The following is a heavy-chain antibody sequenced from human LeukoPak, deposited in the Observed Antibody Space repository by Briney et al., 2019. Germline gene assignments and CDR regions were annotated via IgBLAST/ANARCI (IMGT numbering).Heavy chain of an antibody. J-gene: IGHJ4*02. CDR3: ARDHYYYDSSGWDY. V-gene: IGHV3-11*04. CDR2: ISSSGSTI. CDR1: GFTVSSNY. Sequence: PGGSLRLSCAASGFTVSSNYMSWVRQAPGKGLEWVSYISSSGSTIYYADSVKGRFTISRDNAKNSLYLQMNSLRAEDTAVYYCARDHYYYDSSGWDYWGQGTLVTVSS. D-gene: IGHD3-22*01.